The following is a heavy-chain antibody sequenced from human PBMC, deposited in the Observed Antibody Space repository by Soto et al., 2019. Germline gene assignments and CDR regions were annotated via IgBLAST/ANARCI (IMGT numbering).Heavy chain of an antibody. CDR1: GFIFSSYA. J-gene: IGHJ4*02. V-gene: IGHV3-23*01. Sequence: EVQLLESGGGLVQPGGSLRLSCAASGFIFSSYALNWVRQAPGKGLEWVSSISGGGGSTNYADSVKGRFTISRDNSKNTLYLQLNSLRAEDTALYYCASAFYGSGSYWWFDYWGQGTLVTVSS. CDR3: ASAFYGSGSYWWFDY. D-gene: IGHD3-10*01. CDR2: ISGGGGST.